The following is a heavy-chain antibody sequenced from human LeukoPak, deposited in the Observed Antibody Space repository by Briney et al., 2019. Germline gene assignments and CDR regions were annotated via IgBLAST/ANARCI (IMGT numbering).Heavy chain of an antibody. D-gene: IGHD3-22*01. Sequence: ASVKVSCKASGYTFTDYYMHWVRQAPGQGLEWMGWINPNSGGTNYAQKFQGRVTMTRDTSISTAYMELRRLRSNDTAVYYCARGYLYYYDVSGYPFDYWGQGTLVTVSS. CDR3: ARGYLYYYDVSGYPFDY. CDR1: GYTFTDYY. J-gene: IGHJ4*02. CDR2: INPNSGGT. V-gene: IGHV1-2*02.